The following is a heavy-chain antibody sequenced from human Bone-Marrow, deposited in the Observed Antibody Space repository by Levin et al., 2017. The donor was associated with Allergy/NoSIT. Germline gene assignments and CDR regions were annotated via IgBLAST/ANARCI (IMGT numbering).Heavy chain of an antibody. CDR3: ATSNWNDDVY. V-gene: IGHV3-23*01. D-gene: IGHD1-20*01. Sequence: SCVASGFTFDNYALSWVRQAPGKGLEWVSAISEVTSSTYYTDSVKGRFTISRDNSKNALYLQMNSLRAEDTAIYYCATSNWNDDVYWGQGTRVTVSS. CDR1: GFTFDNYA. CDR2: ISEVTSST. J-gene: IGHJ4*02.